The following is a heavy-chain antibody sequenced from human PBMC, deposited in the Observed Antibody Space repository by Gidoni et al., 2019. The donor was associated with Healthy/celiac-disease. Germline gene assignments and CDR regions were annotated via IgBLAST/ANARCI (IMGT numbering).Heavy chain of an antibody. Sequence: QVQLQESGPGLVKPSETLSLTCTVSGGSVSSGSYYWSWIRQPPGKGLEWIGYIYYSGSTNYNPSLKSRVTISVDTSKNQFSLKLSSVTAADTAVYYCARGDCSSTSCYSRGPFDPWGQGTLVTVSS. CDR3: ARGDCSSTSCYSRGPFDP. D-gene: IGHD2-2*02. V-gene: IGHV4-61*01. J-gene: IGHJ5*02. CDR2: IYYSGST. CDR1: GGSVSSGSYY.